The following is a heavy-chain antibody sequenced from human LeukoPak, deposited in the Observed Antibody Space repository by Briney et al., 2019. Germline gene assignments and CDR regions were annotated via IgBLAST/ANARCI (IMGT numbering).Heavy chain of an antibody. Sequence: ASVKVSCKASGYTFTSCGISWVRQAPGQGLEWMGWISAYNGNTNYAQKLQGRVTMTTDTSTSTAYMELRSLRPDDTAVYYCARDYLPTRDFWSGYYYYYYYYMDVWGKGTTVTVSS. CDR3: ARDYLPTRDFWSGYYYYYYYYMDV. J-gene: IGHJ6*03. CDR2: ISAYNGNT. D-gene: IGHD3-3*01. V-gene: IGHV1-18*01. CDR1: GYTFTSCG.